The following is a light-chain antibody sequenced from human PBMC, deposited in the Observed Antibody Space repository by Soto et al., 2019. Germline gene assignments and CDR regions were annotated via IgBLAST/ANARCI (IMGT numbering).Light chain of an antibody. CDR2: SDD. CDR3: AAWDYSLNGFV. V-gene: IGLV1-44*01. J-gene: IGLJ1*01. Sequence: QSVLTQPPSASGTPGQRVTISCSGSSSNIGSNTIHWYQQLPGTAPKLLIHSDDKLPSGVPDRFSGSKSGTSGSLAISGLQSGDEADYYCAAWDYSLNGFVFGAGTKLTVL. CDR1: SSNIGSNT.